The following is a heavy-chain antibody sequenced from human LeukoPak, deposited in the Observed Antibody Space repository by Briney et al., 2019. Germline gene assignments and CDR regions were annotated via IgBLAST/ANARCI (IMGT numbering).Heavy chain of an antibody. CDR2: IYYSGST. D-gene: IGHD6-13*01. CDR3: ARGLSSSWYWFNT. J-gene: IGHJ5*02. V-gene: IGHV4-39*07. CDR1: GGSISSSSYY. Sequence: SETLSLTCTVSGGSISSSSYYWGWIRQPPGKGLEWIGSIYYSGSTYYNPSLKSRVTISVDTSKNQFSLKLSSVTAADTAVYYCARGLSSSWYWFNTWGQGTLVTVSS.